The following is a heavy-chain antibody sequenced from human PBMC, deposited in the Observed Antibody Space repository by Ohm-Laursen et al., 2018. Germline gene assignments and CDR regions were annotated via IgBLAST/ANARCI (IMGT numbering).Heavy chain of an antibody. Sequence: SETLSLTCTVFGAPISTHYWSWIRQPPGKGLEWIGYIYYSGTTNYNPSLKSRVTISLNTSKNQFSLKLSSVTAADTAVYYCARRGHAFDIWGQGTMVTVSS. CDR1: GAPISTHY. CDR3: ARRGHAFDI. J-gene: IGHJ3*02. CDR2: IYYSGTT. V-gene: IGHV4-59*11.